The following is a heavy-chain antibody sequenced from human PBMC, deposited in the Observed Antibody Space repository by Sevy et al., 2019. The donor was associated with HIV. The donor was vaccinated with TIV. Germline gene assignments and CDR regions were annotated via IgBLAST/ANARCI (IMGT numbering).Heavy chain of an antibody. CDR2: SSYDGGNI. CDR3: ARDFYEFGDPRGLDY. CDR1: GFILGYYA. J-gene: IGHJ4*02. Sequence: GGSLRHSCTASGFILGYYAMHWVRQAPGKGLEWVAVSSYDGGNIYYADSVQGRFTVSRDNSKNTLYLQMNSLRPEDTAMYYCARDFYEFGDPRGLDYWGQGVLVTVSS. V-gene: IGHV3-30-3*01. D-gene: IGHD4-17*01.